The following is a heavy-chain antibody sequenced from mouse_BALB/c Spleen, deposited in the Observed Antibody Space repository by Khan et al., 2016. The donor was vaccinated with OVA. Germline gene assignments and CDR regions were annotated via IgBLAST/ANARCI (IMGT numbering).Heavy chain of an antibody. V-gene: IGHV5-6*01. CDR1: GFTFSNYG. J-gene: IGHJ3*01. CDR3: ASHLTGSFAY. Sequence: DVHLVESGGDLVKPGGSLKLSCAASGFTFSNYGMSWVRQIPDKRLEWVATINSDGTYTYYPDSVKGRFTISRNNAKNTLYVEMSSLKSEDTAMYYCASHLTGSFAYWGQGTLVTVSA. CDR2: INSDGTYT. D-gene: IGHD4-1*01.